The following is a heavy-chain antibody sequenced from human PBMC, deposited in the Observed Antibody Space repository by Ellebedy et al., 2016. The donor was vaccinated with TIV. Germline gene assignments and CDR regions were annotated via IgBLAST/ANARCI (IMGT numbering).Heavy chain of an antibody. J-gene: IGHJ3*01. V-gene: IGHV3-66*04. D-gene: IGHD3-22*01. Sequence: PGGSLRLSCTASGFSVSSSYMSWVRQAPGKGLEWVSVPYDGDITYYADSVKGRFTLSRDNSKNTVYLQMNSLRVEDTAVYYCARLSAFYDSGGYSSPDAYDFWGQGTLGTVSS. CDR3: ARLSAFYDSGGYSSPDAYDF. CDR1: GFSVSSSY. CDR2: PYDGDIT.